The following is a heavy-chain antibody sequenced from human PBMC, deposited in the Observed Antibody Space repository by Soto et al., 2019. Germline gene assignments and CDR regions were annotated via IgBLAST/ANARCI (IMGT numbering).Heavy chain of an antibody. D-gene: IGHD6-13*01. Sequence: SETLSLTCAVYGGSVSGYYWSWIRQPAGKGLEWIGEINHSASTNYNPSLKSRVTISVDTSKNQFSLKLSSVTPADTGVYYCARWEKSIAAGYYDYWGQGTLVTVSS. CDR2: INHSAST. J-gene: IGHJ4*02. V-gene: IGHV4-34*01. CDR3: ARWEKSIAAGYYDY. CDR1: GGSVSGYY.